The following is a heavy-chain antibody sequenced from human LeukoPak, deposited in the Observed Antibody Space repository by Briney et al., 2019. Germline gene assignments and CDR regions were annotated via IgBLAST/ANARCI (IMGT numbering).Heavy chain of an antibody. CDR2: IYTSGST. J-gene: IGHJ4*02. Sequence: SETLSLTCTVSGGSISSGSYYWSWIRQPAGKGLEWIGRIYTSGSTNYNPSLKSRVTISVDTSKNQFSLKLSSVTAADTAVYYCARGGLMITFGGVHDYWGQGTLVTVSS. D-gene: IGHD3-16*01. V-gene: IGHV4-61*02. CDR1: GGSISSGSYY. CDR3: ARGGLMITFGGVHDY.